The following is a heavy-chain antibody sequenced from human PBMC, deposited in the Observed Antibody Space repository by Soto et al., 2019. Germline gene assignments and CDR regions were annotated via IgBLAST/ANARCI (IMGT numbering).Heavy chain of an antibody. CDR3: ARSADMVRGVLIFDP. Sequence: QMQLVQSGAEVKKPGASVKVACKASGYTFTGYYMHWVRQAPGQGLEWMGWINPNSGGTNYAQKFQGWVTMTRDTSISTAYMELSRLRSDDTAVYYCARSADMVRGVLIFDPWGQGTLVTVSS. J-gene: IGHJ5*02. CDR1: GYTFTGYY. D-gene: IGHD3-10*01. V-gene: IGHV1-2*04. CDR2: INPNSGGT.